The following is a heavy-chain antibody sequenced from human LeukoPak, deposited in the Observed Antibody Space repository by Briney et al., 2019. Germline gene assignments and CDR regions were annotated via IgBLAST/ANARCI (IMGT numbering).Heavy chain of an antibody. CDR3: AREAREPDGDSSGYFDY. Sequence: SQTLSLTCTVSGGSISSGGYYWSWIRQHPGKGLEWIGYIYYSGSTYYNPSLKSRVTISVDTSKNQFSLKLSSVTAADTAVYYCAREAREPDGDSSGYFDYWGQGTLVTVSS. CDR1: GGSISSGGYY. J-gene: IGHJ4*02. D-gene: IGHD3-22*01. V-gene: IGHV4-31*03. CDR2: IYYSGST.